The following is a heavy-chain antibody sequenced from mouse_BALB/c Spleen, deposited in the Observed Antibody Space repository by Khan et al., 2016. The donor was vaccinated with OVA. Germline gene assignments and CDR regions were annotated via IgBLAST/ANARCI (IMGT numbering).Heavy chain of an antibody. Sequence: QIQLVQSGPELKKPGETVKISCKASGYTLTNYGVNWVKQAPGKGLKWMGWINTYTGEPTYADDFEGRFAFSLETSASTAYLQINNRKNEDTATYCCARKRWYFDVWGAGTTVTVSS. J-gene: IGHJ1*01. CDR1: GYTLTNYG. V-gene: IGHV9-3-1*01. CDR2: INTYTGEP. CDR3: ARKRWYFDV.